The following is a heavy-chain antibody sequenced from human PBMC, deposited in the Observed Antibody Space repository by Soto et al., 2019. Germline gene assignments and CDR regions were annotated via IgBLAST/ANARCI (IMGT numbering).Heavy chain of an antibody. CDR3: VSDGRITMVRGVTISYPYFDY. CDR1: GFTFSSYS. D-gene: IGHD3-10*01. V-gene: IGHV3-48*01. CDR2: ISSSSSTI. J-gene: IGHJ4*02. Sequence: PGGSLRLSCAASGFTFSSYSMNWVRQAPGKGLEWVSYISSSSSTIYYADSVKGRFTISRDNAKNSLYLQMNSLRAEDTAVYYCVSDGRITMVRGVTISYPYFDYWGQGTLVTVS.